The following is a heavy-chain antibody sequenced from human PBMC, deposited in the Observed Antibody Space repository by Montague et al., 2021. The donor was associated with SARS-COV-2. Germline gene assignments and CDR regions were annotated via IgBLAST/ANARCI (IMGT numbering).Heavy chain of an antibody. V-gene: IGHV4-31*03. CDR1: GGSINSGGYY. CDR3: ARVHFVSSGWYPDAFDI. Sequence: TLSLTCTVSGGSINSGGYYWSWIRQHPGKGLEWIGYIYYSGSTYYNPSLKSRFTISVDTSKNQFSLKLSSVTAADTAVYYCARVHFVSSGWYPDAFDIWGQGTMVTVSS. J-gene: IGHJ3*02. D-gene: IGHD6-19*01. CDR2: IYYSGST.